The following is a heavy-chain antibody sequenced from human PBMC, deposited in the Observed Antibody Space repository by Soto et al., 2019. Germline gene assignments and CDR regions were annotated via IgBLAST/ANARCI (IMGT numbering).Heavy chain of an antibody. CDR3: ARSXQXXXXXXXX. V-gene: IGHV4-31*03. Sequence: SETLSLTCTVSGGSISSGGYYWSWIRQHPGKGLEWIGYIYYSGSTYYNPSLKSRVTISVDTSKNQFSLKLSSVTAADTAVYYCARSXQXXXXXXXXWXXGTLVTXXS. J-gene: IGHJ4*01. CDR2: IYYSGST. CDR1: GGSISSGGYY.